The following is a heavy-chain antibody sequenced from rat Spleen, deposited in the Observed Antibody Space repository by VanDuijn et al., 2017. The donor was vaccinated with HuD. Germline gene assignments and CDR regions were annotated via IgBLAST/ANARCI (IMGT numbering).Heavy chain of an antibody. Sequence: QVQLKESGPGLVQPSQTLSLTCTVSGFSLTSYHVSWVRQPPGKGLEWIAAISSGGSTYYNSALKSRLSISRDTSKSQVFLKMNSLQTEDTAIYFCTRPNNPYWYFDFWGPGTMVTVSS. CDR3: TRPNNPYWYFDF. CDR2: ISSGGST. V-gene: IGHV2S12*01. J-gene: IGHJ1*01. D-gene: IGHD1-10*01. CDR1: GFSLTSYH.